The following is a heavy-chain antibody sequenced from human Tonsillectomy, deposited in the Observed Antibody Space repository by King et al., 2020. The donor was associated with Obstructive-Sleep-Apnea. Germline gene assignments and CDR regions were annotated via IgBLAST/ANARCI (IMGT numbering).Heavy chain of an antibody. Sequence: LQLQESGPGLVKPSETLSLNCNVSTGSISSSSFYWGWIRQPPGKGLEWIGSIHYSGSTDYNPSLKSRVSIVLDTSKNQFSLKLNSVTAADTAVYFCARIEGGYCTNGVCYPGYYFDFWGQGALVTVSS. CDR1: TGSISSSSFY. CDR2: IHYSGST. D-gene: IGHD2-8*01. CDR3: ARIEGGYCTNGVCYPGYYFDF. J-gene: IGHJ4*02. V-gene: IGHV4-39*07.